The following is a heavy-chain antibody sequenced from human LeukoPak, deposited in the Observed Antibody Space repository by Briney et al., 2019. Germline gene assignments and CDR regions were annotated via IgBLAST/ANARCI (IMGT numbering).Heavy chain of an antibody. CDR1: GGSYSGYY. V-gene: IGHV4-34*01. Sequence: PETLSLTCAVYGGSYSGYYWSWIRQPPGKGLEWIGEINHSGSTNYNPSLKSRVTISVDTSKSQFSLKLSSVTAADTAVYYCATHYDFWSGYYLSYFDYWGQGTLVTVSS. J-gene: IGHJ4*02. D-gene: IGHD3-3*01. CDR3: ATHYDFWSGYYLSYFDY. CDR2: INHSGST.